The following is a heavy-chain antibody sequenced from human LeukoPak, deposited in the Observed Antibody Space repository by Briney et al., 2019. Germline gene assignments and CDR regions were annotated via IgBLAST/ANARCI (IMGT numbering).Heavy chain of an antibody. Sequence: GGSLRLSCAASGFTFSSYSMNWVRQAPGKGLEWVSYISSSSSTIYYADSVKGRFTIPRDNAKNSLYLQMNSLRDEDTAVYYCARVLYYDILTGYYPYCGMDVWGQGTTVTVSS. J-gene: IGHJ6*02. CDR3: ARVLYYDILTGYYPYCGMDV. CDR2: ISSSSSTI. D-gene: IGHD3-9*01. CDR1: GFTFSSYS. V-gene: IGHV3-48*02.